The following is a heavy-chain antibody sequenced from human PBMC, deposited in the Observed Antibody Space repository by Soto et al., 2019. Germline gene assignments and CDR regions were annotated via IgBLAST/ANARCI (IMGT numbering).Heavy chain of an antibody. J-gene: IGHJ4*02. V-gene: IGHV1-18*01. Sequence: QIQLLQSGAEVKKPGASVKVTCKASGYTFRNFGISWVRQAPGQGLEWMGWISAYNANANYAQKLQGKLSMTADTSTSTAYMELRSLRSDDTDVYYCARENSYFDYWGQGTLVTVSS. CDR3: ARENSYFDY. CDR2: ISAYNANA. CDR1: GYTFRNFG.